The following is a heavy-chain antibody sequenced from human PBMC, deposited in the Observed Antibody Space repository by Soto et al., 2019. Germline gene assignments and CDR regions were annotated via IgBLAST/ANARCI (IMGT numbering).Heavy chain of an antibody. CDR1: GFTFSSSA. J-gene: IGHJ3*01. Sequence: EVQLVESGGDLVQPGGSLRLSCAASGFTFSSSAMHWVRQAPGKGLEYVSSISSDGGNTYYANSVKGRFTISRDNSKNVLYLQMGSLRAEDLAVYYCARRRDVWYAFELWGQGTMITVSS. CDR2: ISSDGGNT. D-gene: IGHD2-21*01. CDR3: ARRRDVWYAFEL. V-gene: IGHV3-64*01.